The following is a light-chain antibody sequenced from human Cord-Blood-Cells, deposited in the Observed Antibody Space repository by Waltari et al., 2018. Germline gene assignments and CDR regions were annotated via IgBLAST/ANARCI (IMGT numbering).Light chain of an antibody. V-gene: IGLV4-69*01. CDR2: LNSDGSH. Sequence: QLVLTQSPSASASLGASVKLTCTLSSGPSSHAIAWHQQQQEKGPRYLMKLNSDGSHSKGDGIPDRFSGSSSGAERYLTISSLQSEDEADYYCQTWGTGIVVFGGGTKLTVL. J-gene: IGLJ2*01. CDR1: SGPSSHA. CDR3: QTWGTGIVV.